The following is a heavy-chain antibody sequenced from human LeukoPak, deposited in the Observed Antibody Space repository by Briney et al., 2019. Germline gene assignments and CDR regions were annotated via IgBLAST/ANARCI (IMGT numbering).Heavy chain of an antibody. CDR1: GFTFDDYA. V-gene: IGHV3-9*01. Sequence: TGGSLRLSCAASGFTFDDYAMHWVRQAPGKGLEWVSGISWNSGSIGYADSVKGRFTISRDNAKNSLYLQMNSLRAEDTALYYCAKDLDGYFDYWGQGTLVTVSS. J-gene: IGHJ4*02. CDR3: AKDLDGYFDY. CDR2: ISWNSGSI. D-gene: IGHD5-24*01.